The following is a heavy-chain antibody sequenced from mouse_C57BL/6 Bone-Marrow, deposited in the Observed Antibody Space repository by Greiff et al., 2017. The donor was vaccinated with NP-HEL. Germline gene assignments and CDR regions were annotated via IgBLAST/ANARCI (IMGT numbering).Heavy chain of an antibody. CDR3: ARDAWGDYYGSSYGYWYFDV. Sequence: EVQLVESGGGLVQSGRSLRLSCATSGFTFSDFYMEWVRQAPGKGLEWIAASRNKANDYTTEYSASVKGRFIVSRDTSQSILYLQMNALRAEDTAIYYCARDAWGDYYGSSYGYWYFDVWGTGTTVTVSS. CDR1: GFTFSDFY. CDR2: SRNKANDYTT. J-gene: IGHJ1*03. D-gene: IGHD1-1*01. V-gene: IGHV7-1*01.